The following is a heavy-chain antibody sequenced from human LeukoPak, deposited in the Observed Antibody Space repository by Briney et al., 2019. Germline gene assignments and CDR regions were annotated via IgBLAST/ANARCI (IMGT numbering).Heavy chain of an antibody. D-gene: IGHD6-19*01. V-gene: IGHV3-48*03. Sequence: PGGSLRLSCAASGFTFSSYEVNWVRQAPGKGLEWVSYISSSGSTIYYADSVKGRFTISRDNSKNSLYLQMNSLRAEDTAFYYCARSSGWYAFDYWGQGTLVTVSS. CDR2: ISSSGSTI. J-gene: IGHJ4*02. CDR1: GFTFSSYE. CDR3: ARSSGWYAFDY.